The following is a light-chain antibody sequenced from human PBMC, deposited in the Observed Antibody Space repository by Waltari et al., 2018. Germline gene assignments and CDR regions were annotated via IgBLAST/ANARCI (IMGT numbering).Light chain of an antibody. Sequence: QSALTQPASVSGSPGQSTPIPCTGTSSDIGNYNFFVSWYQHRPGEAPKLIIYEGNVRPSGVSDRFSGSKSGNAASLTISGLQAEDEAHYYCCSYGVRVFFGGGTKLTVL. CDR1: SSDIGNYNFF. V-gene: IGLV2-23*01. CDR2: EGN. CDR3: CSYGVRVF. J-gene: IGLJ2*01.